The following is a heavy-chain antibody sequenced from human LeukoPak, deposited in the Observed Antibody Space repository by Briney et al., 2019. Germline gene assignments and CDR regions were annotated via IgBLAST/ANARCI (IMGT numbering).Heavy chain of an antibody. J-gene: IGHJ3*02. D-gene: IGHD2-8*01. Sequence: PGGSLRLSCAASGFTFSTYAMTWVRQAPGQGLEWVSSIRGSRGSTFYADSVKGRFTISRDNTRNTLYLQMNSLRTEDTALYYCARDPNGDYIGAFDIWGQGIMVTVSS. CDR1: GFTFSTYA. CDR3: ARDPNGDYIGAFDI. V-gene: IGHV3-23*01. CDR2: IRGSRGST.